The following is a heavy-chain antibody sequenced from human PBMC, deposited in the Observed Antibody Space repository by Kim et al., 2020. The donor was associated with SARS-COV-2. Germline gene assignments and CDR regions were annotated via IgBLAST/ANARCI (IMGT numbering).Heavy chain of an antibody. J-gene: IGHJ4*02. CDR1: GGSISSGGYY. Sequence: SETLSLTCTVSGGSISSGGYYWSWIRQHPGKGLEWIGYIYYSGSTYYNPSLKSRVTISVDTSKNQFSLKLSSVTAADTAVYYCARVSAWTMVRENRDYWGQGTLVTVSS. D-gene: IGHD3-10*01. V-gene: IGHV4-31*03. CDR3: ARVSAWTMVRENRDY. CDR2: IYYSGST.